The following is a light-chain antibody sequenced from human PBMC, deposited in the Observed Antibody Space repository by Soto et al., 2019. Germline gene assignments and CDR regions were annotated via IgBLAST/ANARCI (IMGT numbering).Light chain of an antibody. CDR3: QQRSDWPRT. Sequence: MVLTQSPATRCVGPGGRSSLSWRASQSVSSYLAWYQQKPGQAPRLLIYDASNRATGVPARFSGSGSGTDFTLTISSLEPEAFAVYYCQQRSDWPRTFGPGTKVDIK. J-gene: IGKJ3*01. CDR1: QSVSSY. V-gene: IGKV3-11*01. CDR2: DAS.